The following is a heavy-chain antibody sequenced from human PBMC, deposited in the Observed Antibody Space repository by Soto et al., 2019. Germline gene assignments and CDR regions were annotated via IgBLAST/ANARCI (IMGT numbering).Heavy chain of an antibody. CDR1: GFAFSSYS. J-gene: IGHJ3*02. CDR3: ARDRIYAFDI. CDR2: ISTTSSII. V-gene: IGHV3-48*01. Sequence: PGGSLRLSCAASGFAFSSYSMNWVRQAPGKGLEWVSYISTTSSIIFYADSVKGRFTISRDNAKNSLYLQMNSLRVEDTAVYYCARDRIYAFDIWGQGTMVTVSS.